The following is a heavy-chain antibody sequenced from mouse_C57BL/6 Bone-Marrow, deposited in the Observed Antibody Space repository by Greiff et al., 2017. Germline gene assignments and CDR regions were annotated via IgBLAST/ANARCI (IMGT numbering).Heavy chain of an antibody. CDR1: GFTFSNYW. J-gene: IGHJ3*01. Sequence: EVMLVESGGGLVQPGGSMKLSCVASGFTFSNYWMNWVRQSPEKGLEWVAQIRLKSDNYATHYAESVKGRFTISRDDSKSSVYLQMNNLRAEDTGIYYCTGGRAYYSNWFAYWGQGTLVTVSA. D-gene: IGHD2-5*01. CDR3: TGGRAYYSNWFAY. V-gene: IGHV6-3*01. CDR2: IRLKSDNYAT.